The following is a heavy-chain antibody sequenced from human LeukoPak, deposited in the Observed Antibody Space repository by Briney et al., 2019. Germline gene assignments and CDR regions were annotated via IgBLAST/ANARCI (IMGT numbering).Heavy chain of an antibody. CDR2: ISSSSSTI. CDR3: ARTSSFTIFGVVMDAFDI. V-gene: IGHV3-48*01. D-gene: IGHD3-3*01. J-gene: IGHJ3*02. Sequence: GDSLRLSCAASGFTFSSYSMNWVRQAPGKGLEWVSYISSSSSTIYYADSVKGRFTISRDNAKNSLYLQMNSLRAEDTAVYYCARTSSFTIFGVVMDAFDIWGQGTMVTVSS. CDR1: GFTFSSYS.